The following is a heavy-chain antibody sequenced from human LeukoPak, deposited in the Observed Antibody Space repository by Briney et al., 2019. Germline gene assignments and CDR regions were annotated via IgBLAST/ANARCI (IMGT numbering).Heavy chain of an antibody. CDR3: ARLGSGYCSSTSCYRGWFDP. J-gene: IGHJ5*02. CDR1: GYTFTSYW. D-gene: IGHD2-2*03. Sequence: GESLKISCKGSGYTFTSYWIGWVRQMPGKGLEWMGIIYPGDSDTRYSPSFQGQVTISADKSISTAYLRWSSLKASDTAMYYCARLGSGYCSSTSCYRGWFDPWGQGTLVTVSS. CDR2: IYPGDSDT. V-gene: IGHV5-51*01.